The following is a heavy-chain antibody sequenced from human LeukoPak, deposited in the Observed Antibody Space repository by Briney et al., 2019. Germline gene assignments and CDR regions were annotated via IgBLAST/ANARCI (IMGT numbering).Heavy chain of an antibody. D-gene: IGHD6-19*01. CDR3: GRRPCAGWLNWFER. V-gene: IGHV3-30-3*01. J-gene: IGHJ5*02. CDR2: ISYDVINK. Sequence: GGSLRLSCAPSGFTFSIYTKHWVRHAPGKRLWRGADISYDVINKYYAHSVKGRFTISRDTTKNTLYLQMNSPREEDTPLYYFGRRPCAGWLNWFERWGEGTLVSVSS. CDR1: GFTFSIYT.